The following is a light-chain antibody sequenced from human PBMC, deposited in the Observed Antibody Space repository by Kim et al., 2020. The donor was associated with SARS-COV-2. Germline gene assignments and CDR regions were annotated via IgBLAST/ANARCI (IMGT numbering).Light chain of an antibody. CDR2: DAS. J-gene: IGKJ5*01. CDR1: QSVGDW. Sequence: SVGDTVTITCRASQSVGDWLAWYQQKPGKAPKLLIYDASSLESGVPLRFSGGGYGTEFTLTISSLQSEDFAVYYCQQYNNWPPITFGQGTRLEIK. CDR3: QQYNNWPPIT. V-gene: IGKV1-5*01.